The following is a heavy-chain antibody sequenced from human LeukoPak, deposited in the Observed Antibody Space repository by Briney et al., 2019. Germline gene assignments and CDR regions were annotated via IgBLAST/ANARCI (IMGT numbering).Heavy chain of an antibody. CDR3: ARRGYSGYDSYPSLDY. D-gene: IGHD5-12*01. J-gene: IGHJ4*02. CDR2: INSDGSST. Sequence: PGGSLRLSCAASGFTFSSYWMHWVRQAPGKGLVWVSGINSDGSSTSYADPVKGRFTISRDNAKNTLYLQMNSLRAEDTAVYYCARRGYSGYDSYPSLDYWGQGTLVTVSS. V-gene: IGHV3-74*01. CDR1: GFTFSSYW.